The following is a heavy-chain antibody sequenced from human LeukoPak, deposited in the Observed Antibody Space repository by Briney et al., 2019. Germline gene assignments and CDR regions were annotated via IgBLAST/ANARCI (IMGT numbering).Heavy chain of an antibody. Sequence: GGSLRLSCAASGFIFNSYAMHWVRQAPGRGLEYASAITSSGNNIFYADSVKGRFTISRDNSKNTLYLQMGSLRAEDMAVYYCARVDDSSGYYSLGIDYWGQGTLVTVSS. D-gene: IGHD3-22*01. V-gene: IGHV3-64*02. CDR2: ITSSGNNI. CDR3: ARVDDSSGYYSLGIDY. CDR1: GFIFNSYA. J-gene: IGHJ4*02.